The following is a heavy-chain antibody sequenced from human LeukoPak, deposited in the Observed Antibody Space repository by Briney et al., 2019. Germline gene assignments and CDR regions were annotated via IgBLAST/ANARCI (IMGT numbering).Heavy chain of an antibody. D-gene: IGHD3-22*01. CDR1: GFTFSSYG. Sequence: GGSLRLPCAASGFTFSSYGMHWVRQAPGKGLEWVAVISYDGSNKYYADSVKGRFTISRDNSKNTLYLQMNSLRAEDTAVYYCAKDYYDSSGYYHWGQGTLVTVSS. CDR2: ISYDGSNK. J-gene: IGHJ5*02. V-gene: IGHV3-30*18. CDR3: AKDYYDSSGYYH.